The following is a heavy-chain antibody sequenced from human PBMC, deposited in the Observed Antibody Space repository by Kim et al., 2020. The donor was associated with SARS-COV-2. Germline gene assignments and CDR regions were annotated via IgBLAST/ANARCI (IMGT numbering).Heavy chain of an antibody. CDR2: R. V-gene: IGHV3-74*01. J-gene: IGHJ4*02. CDR3: ARASFGGNDY. D-gene: IGHD1-26*01. Sequence: RNTAESVKGPFTITRDDAKNTLYLQMNSLRAEDTAVYYCARASFGGNDYWGQGTLVSVSS.